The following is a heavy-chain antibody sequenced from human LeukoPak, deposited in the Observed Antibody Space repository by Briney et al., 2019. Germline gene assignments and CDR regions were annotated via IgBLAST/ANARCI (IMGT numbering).Heavy chain of an antibody. Sequence: ASETLSLTCTVSGGSINSYYWSWIRQPPGKGLEWIGYIYYSGSTNYNPSLKSRVTISVDTSKNQFTLKLSSVTAADTAVYYCARGVPIFGVVGGDYYFDYWGQGTLVTVSS. J-gene: IGHJ4*02. D-gene: IGHD3-3*01. CDR2: IYYSGST. CDR1: GGSINSYY. V-gene: IGHV4-59*01. CDR3: ARGVPIFGVVGGDYYFDY.